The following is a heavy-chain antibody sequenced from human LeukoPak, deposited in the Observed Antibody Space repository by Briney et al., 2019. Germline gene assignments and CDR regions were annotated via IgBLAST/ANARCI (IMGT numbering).Heavy chain of an antibody. V-gene: IGHV4-4*07. CDR2: IYST. CDR1: GGSISSYS. Sequence: KPSETLSLTCTVSGGSISSYSWSWIRQPAGKGLEWIGRIYSTNYNPSLKSRVTISVDTTKDQFSLKLSSVTAADTAVYYCARGESSGWYYFNYWGQGTLVTVSS. CDR3: ARGESSGWYYFNY. J-gene: IGHJ4*02. D-gene: IGHD6-13*01.